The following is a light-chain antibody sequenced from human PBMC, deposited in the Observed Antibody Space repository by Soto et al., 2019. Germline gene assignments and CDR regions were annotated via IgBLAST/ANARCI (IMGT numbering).Light chain of an antibody. Sequence: QSVLTQPPSASGTPGQRVTISCSVSTSNIGSNYVYWYQQFPGTAPKLLIFGKNRRPSGVPDRFSGSKSDTSASLAISGLRSEDEADYYCAVWDESLRGYVFASGTKVTVL. V-gene: IGLV1-47*02. CDR1: TSNIGSNY. J-gene: IGLJ1*01. CDR2: GKN. CDR3: AVWDESLRGYV.